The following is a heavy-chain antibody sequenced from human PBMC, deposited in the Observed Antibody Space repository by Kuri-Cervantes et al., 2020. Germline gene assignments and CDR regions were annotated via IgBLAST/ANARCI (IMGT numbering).Heavy chain of an antibody. CDR2: IIPIFGTA. J-gene: IGHJ4*02. Sequence: SVKVSCKASGGTFSSYTISWVRQAPGQGLEWMGGIIPIFGTANYAQKFQGRVTITADESTSTAYMELSSLKSADTAMYYCARIEGSASSRSDWGQGTLVTVSS. V-gene: IGHV1-69*13. D-gene: IGHD6-13*01. CDR1: GGTFSSYT. CDR3: ARIEGSASSRSD.